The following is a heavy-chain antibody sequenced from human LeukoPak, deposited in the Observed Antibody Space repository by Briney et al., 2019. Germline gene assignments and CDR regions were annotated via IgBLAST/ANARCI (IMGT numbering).Heavy chain of an antibody. D-gene: IGHD3-9*01. Sequence: GGSLRLSCAASGFTVSANYMTWVRQAPGKGLEGVSHISSSSSTIYYADSVKGRFTISRDNAKNSLYLQMNNLRDEDTAVYYCAREILSGYSDYWGQGTLVTVSS. CDR2: ISSSSSTI. CDR3: AREILSGYSDY. CDR1: GFTVSANY. J-gene: IGHJ4*02. V-gene: IGHV3-48*02.